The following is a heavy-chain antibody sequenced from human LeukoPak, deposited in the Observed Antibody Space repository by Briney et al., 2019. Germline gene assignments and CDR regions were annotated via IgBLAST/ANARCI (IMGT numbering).Heavy chain of an antibody. CDR2: FYHSGTT. J-gene: IGHJ4*02. CDR1: GYSISSGHY. D-gene: IGHD2-21*01. CDR3: ARVVGTYCGGDCYSFVLGIDY. V-gene: IGHV4-38-2*02. Sequence: SETLSLTCTVSGYSISSGHYWGWIRQPPGKGLEWIGSFYHSGTTYYNPSLKSRVTISVDTSKNQFSLKLSSVTAADTAVYYCARVVGTYCGGDCYSFVLGIDYWGQGTLVTVSS.